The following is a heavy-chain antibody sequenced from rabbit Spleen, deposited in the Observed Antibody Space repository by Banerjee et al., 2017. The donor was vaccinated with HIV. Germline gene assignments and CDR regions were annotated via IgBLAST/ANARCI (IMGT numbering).Heavy chain of an antibody. CDR3: ARDTGTSFSSYGMDL. V-gene: IGHV1S40*01. CDR2: IAGDSGGFT. D-gene: IGHD7-1*01. J-gene: IGHJ3*01. Sequence: QQLEESGGDLVKPGASLTLTCTASGFSFSSSDYMCWVRQAPGKGLEWIACIAGDSGGFTYSATWAKGRFTCSKTSSTTVTLQMTSLTVADTATYFCARDTGTSFSSYGMDLWGQGTLVTVS. CDR1: GFSFSSSDY.